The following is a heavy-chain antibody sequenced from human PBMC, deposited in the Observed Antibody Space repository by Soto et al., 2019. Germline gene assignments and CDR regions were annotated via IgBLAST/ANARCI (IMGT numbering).Heavy chain of an antibody. V-gene: IGHV3-30*09. D-gene: IGHD5-18*01. Sequence: QVQLVESGGGVVQPGRSLRLSCAASGFTLGSYSMHWVRQAPGKGLEWVAVISYDGSNKYYADSVKGRFAISRDNSKKTLYLQMNSLRAEDTAVYYCARAARYSYGYINWFDPWGQGTLVTVSS. J-gene: IGHJ5*02. CDR2: ISYDGSNK. CDR3: ARAARYSYGYINWFDP. CDR1: GFTLGSYS.